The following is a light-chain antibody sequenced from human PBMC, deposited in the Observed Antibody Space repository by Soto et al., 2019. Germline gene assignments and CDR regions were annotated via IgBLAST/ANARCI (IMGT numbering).Light chain of an antibody. V-gene: IGKV3-20*01. CDR3: QQYGSSPWT. J-gene: IGKJ1*01. CDR2: GAP. Sequence: EIVLTQSPATLSLSPGERATLSCRASQSVSSYLAWYQQKPGQAPRLLIYGAPSRATGIPDRFSGSGSGTDFTLTISRLEPEDFAVYYCQQYGSSPWTFGQGTKVDI. CDR1: QSVSSY.